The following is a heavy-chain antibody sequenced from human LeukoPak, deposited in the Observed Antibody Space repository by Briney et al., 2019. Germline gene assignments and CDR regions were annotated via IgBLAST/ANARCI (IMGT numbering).Heavy chain of an antibody. J-gene: IGHJ4*02. CDR1: GYTFTGYY. D-gene: IGHD3-10*01. CDR2: INPNSGGT. CDR3: AREGHYGSGSYRPLGY. Sequence: ASVKVSCKASGYTFTGYYMHWVRQAPGQGLEWMGWINPNSGGTNYARKFQGRVTMTRDTSISTAYMELSRLRSDDTAVYYCAREGHYGSGSYRPLGYWGQGTLVTVSS. V-gene: IGHV1-2*02.